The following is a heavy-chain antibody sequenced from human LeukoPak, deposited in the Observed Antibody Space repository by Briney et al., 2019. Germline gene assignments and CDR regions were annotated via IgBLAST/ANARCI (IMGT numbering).Heavy chain of an antibody. CDR1: GFTFSSYW. J-gene: IGHJ4*02. CDR2: IKQDGSEK. Sequence: PGGSLRLSCAASGFTFSSYWMSWVRQAPGKGLEWVANIKQDGSEKYYVDSVKGRFTISRDNAKNSLYLQMNSLRAEDTAVYYCARDLGWLRPPTELGYWGQGTLVTVSS. V-gene: IGHV3-7*03. CDR3: ARDLGWLRPPTELGY. D-gene: IGHD5-12*01.